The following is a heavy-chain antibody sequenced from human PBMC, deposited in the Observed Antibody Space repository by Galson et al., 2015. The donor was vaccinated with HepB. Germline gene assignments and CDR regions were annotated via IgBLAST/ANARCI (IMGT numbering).Heavy chain of an antibody. CDR3: ARYYPGNPFDI. D-gene: IGHD3-10*01. CDR1: GFTFSSYW. V-gene: IGHV3-7*01. Sequence: SLRLSCAASGFTFSSYWMTWVRQAPGKGLDWVASMNEDGSEKQYVDSVKGPYTISRDNAKNSLYLQMNSLRPEDTAVYYCARYYPGNPFDIWGQGTMVTVS. J-gene: IGHJ3*02. CDR2: MNEDGSEK.